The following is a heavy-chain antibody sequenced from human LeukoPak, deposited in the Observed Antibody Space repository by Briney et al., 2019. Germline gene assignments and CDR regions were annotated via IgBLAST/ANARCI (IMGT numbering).Heavy chain of an antibody. Sequence: GGSLRLSCAASGFTFSYYGMHWVRQAPGKGLEWVAVISYDGSNKYYADSVKGRFTISRDNSKNTLYLQMNSLRAEDTAVYYCAKGGRWVTQWPFDYWGQGTLVTVSS. D-gene: IGHD6-19*01. J-gene: IGHJ4*02. CDR1: GFTFSYYG. CDR3: AKGGRWVTQWPFDY. CDR2: ISYDGSNK. V-gene: IGHV3-30*18.